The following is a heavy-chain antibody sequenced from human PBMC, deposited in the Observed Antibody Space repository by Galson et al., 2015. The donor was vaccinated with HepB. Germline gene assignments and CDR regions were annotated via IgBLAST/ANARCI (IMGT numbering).Heavy chain of an antibody. V-gene: IGHV3-23*01. CDR2: ISGSAYST. J-gene: IGHJ3*02. Sequence: SLRLSCAASGFTFSSYSMSWVRQAPGKGLEWVSIISGSAYSTYYADSVKGRFTISRDNSKNTLYLQMSSLRADDTAVYYCAKKVVPVASGAFDIWGQGTMVTVSS. CDR1: GFTFSSYS. CDR3: AKKVVPVASGAFDI. D-gene: IGHD2-2*01.